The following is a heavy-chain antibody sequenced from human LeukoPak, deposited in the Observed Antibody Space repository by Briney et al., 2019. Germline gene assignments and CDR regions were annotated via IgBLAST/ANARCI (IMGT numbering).Heavy chain of an antibody. CDR1: GGSFSGYY. J-gene: IGHJ4*02. D-gene: IGHD3-3*02. CDR2: INHSGST. V-gene: IGHV4-34*01. Sequence: SETLSLTCAVYGGSFSGYYWSWIRQPPGKGLEWIGEINHSGSTNYNPSLKSRVTISVDTSKNQFSLKLSSVTAADTAVYYCARLRRISYFDYWGQGTLVTVS. CDR3: ARLRRISYFDY.